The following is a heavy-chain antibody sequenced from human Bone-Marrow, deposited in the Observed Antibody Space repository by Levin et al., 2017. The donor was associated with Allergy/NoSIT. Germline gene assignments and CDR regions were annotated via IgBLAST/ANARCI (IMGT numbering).Heavy chain of an antibody. J-gene: IGHJ4*02. D-gene: IGHD4-17*01. CDR1: GTTVTSRY. V-gene: IGHV3-66*01. CDR2: IYKGGDT. Sequence: GESLKISCAVSGTTVTSRYMGWVRQAPGKGPEWVSVIYKGGDTYNTDSVKGRFSPSRDNSKNMLYLQMDSLRVEETAVYYYARDSTTGFRAGYWGQGTLVTVAS. CDR3: ARDSTTGFRAGY.